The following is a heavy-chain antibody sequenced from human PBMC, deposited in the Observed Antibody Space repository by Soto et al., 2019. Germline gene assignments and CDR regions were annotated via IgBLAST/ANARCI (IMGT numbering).Heavy chain of an antibody. D-gene: IGHD6-13*01. V-gene: IGHV4-59*08. J-gene: IGHJ5*02. CDR3: ARRSSWKGRTWFDP. CDR2: IYYIGST. Sequence: PSATLSLTCTVSGGSMRNYYWSWIRQPPGKGLEWIGYIYYIGSTNYNPSLKSRVTMSVDTSRNQLSLNLRSVTAADTAVYYCARRSSWKGRTWFDPWGQGTPVTVSS. CDR1: GGSMRNYY.